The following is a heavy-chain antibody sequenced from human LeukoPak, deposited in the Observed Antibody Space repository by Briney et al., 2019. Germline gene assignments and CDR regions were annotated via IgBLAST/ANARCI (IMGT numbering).Heavy chain of an antibody. D-gene: IGHD4-23*01. Sequence: GESLKISCKGSGYSFTSYWIGWVRPMPGKGLEWMGIIYPSDSDTRYSPSFQSQVTISADKSISAAYLQWSSLKASDTAMYYCARLDSVAAGDYWGQGTLVTVSS. CDR1: GYSFTSYW. CDR2: IYPSDSDT. V-gene: IGHV5-51*01. J-gene: IGHJ4*02. CDR3: ARLDSVAAGDY.